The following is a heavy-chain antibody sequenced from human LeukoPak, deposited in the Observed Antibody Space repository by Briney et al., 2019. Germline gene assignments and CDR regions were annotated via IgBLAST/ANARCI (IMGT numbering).Heavy chain of an antibody. D-gene: IGHD3-16*01. J-gene: IGHJ4*02. CDR1: GYTFTTYD. V-gene: IGHV1-8*01. CDR3: ARGQWGSYGSWYFDY. CDR2: MNPNNGDT. Sequence: ASVKVSCKASGYTFTTYDINWVRHVPGQGREWMGWMNPNNGDTGYAQKFQGRVTITRDTSKTTVYMELRSLTSEDTAIFYCARGQWGSYGSWYFDYWGQGSLVTVSS.